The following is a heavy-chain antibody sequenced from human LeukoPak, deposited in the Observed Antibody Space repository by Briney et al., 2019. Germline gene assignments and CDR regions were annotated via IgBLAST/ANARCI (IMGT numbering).Heavy chain of an antibody. CDR1: GYTFTSYG. D-gene: IGHD3-22*01. CDR2: ISAYNGNT. V-gene: IGHV1-18*01. Sequence: VASVKVSCKASGYTFTSYGISWVRQAPGQGLEWMGWISAYNGNTNYAQKLQSRVTMTTDTSTSTAYMELRSLRSDDTAVYYCARDRGYYDSSGPGYWGQGTLVTVSS. J-gene: IGHJ4*02. CDR3: ARDRGYYDSSGPGY.